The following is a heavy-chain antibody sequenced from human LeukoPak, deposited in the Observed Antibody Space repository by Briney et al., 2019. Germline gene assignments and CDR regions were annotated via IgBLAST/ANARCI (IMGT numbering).Heavy chain of an antibody. D-gene: IGHD4-11*01. Sequence: PGGSLRLSCAASGFTVSSNYAMSWVRQAPGKGLEWVSVIGTGGDTYYADSVKGRFTVSRDNSKNTLYLQMNSLRAEDTAVYYCAKDRSGDHTNYELFWGQGTLVTVSS. J-gene: IGHJ4*02. V-gene: IGHV3-53*01. CDR1: GFTVSSNYA. CDR2: IGTGGDT. CDR3: AKDRSGDHTNYELF.